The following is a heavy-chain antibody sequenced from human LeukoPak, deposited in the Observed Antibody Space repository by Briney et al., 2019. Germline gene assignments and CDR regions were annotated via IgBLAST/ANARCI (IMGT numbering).Heavy chain of an antibody. Sequence: GASVKVSCKASGYTFTSYAMNWVRQAPGQGLEWMGWINTNTGNPTYAQGFTGRFVFSLDTSVSTAYLQISSLKAEDTAVYYCARGYSSYSSSWYQRALNFDYWGQGTLVTVSS. CDR2: INTNTGNP. V-gene: IGHV7-4-1*02. J-gene: IGHJ4*02. CDR1: GYTFTSYA. CDR3: ARGYSSYSSSWYQRALNFDY. D-gene: IGHD6-13*01.